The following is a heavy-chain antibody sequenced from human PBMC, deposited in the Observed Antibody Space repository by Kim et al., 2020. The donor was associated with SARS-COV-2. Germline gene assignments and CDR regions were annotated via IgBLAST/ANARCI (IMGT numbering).Heavy chain of an antibody. CDR3: ARDTYYYDSSGYYPYHYFDY. D-gene: IGHD3-22*01. V-gene: IGHV4-4*07. CDR1: GGSISSYY. J-gene: IGHJ4*02. Sequence: SETLSLTCTVSGGSISSYYWSWIRQPAGKGLEWIGRIYTSGSTNYNPSLKSRVTMSVDTSKNQFSLKLSSVTAADTAVYYCARDTYYYDSSGYYPYHYFDYWGQGTLVTVSS. CDR2: IYTSGST.